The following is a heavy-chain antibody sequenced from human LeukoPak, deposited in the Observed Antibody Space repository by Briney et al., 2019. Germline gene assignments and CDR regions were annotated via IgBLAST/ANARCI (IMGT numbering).Heavy chain of an antibody. CDR3: ARDRIVYCSSTSCYSDAFDI. D-gene: IGHD2-2*01. J-gene: IGHJ3*02. V-gene: IGHV3-30*03. Sequence: PGRSLRLSCAASGFTFSSYGMHWVRQAPGKGLEWVAVISYDGSNKYYADSVKGRFTISRDNSKNTLYLQMNSLRAEDTAVYYCARDRIVYCSSTSCYSDAFDIWGQGTMVTVSS. CDR1: GFTFSSYG. CDR2: ISYDGSNK.